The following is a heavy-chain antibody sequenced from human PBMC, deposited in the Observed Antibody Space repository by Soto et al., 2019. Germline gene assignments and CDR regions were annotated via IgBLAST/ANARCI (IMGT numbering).Heavy chain of an antibody. Sequence: QVQLVESGGGVVQPGRSLRLSCAASGFTFSSYGMHWVRQAPGKGLEWVAVIWYDGSNKYYADSVKGRFTISRDNSKNTLYLQMNSLRAEDTAVYYCAREMGVVVVAATHYYYDGMDVWGQGTTVTVSS. CDR1: GFTFSSYG. V-gene: IGHV3-33*01. CDR2: IWYDGSNK. J-gene: IGHJ6*02. CDR3: AREMGVVVVAATHYYYDGMDV. D-gene: IGHD2-15*01.